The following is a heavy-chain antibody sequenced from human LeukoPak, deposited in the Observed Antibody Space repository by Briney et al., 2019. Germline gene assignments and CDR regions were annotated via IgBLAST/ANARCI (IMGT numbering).Heavy chain of an antibody. Sequence: GGSLRLSCAASGFTFSNYAMNWVRQAPGKGLEWVSVISGSGGNTYYADSVRGRFTISRDNSKNALYLQMNSLRAEDTAVYYCARDPSQNHIAAAGPPGNWFDPWGQGTLVTVSS. D-gene: IGHD6-13*01. V-gene: IGHV3-23*01. J-gene: IGHJ5*02. CDR3: ARDPSQNHIAAAGPPGNWFDP. CDR1: GFTFSNYA. CDR2: ISGSGGNT.